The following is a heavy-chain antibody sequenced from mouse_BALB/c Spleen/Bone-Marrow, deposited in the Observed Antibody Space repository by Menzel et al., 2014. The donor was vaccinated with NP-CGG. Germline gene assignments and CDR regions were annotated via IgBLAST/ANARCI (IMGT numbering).Heavy chain of an antibody. CDR1: GFNIKDTY. V-gene: IGHV14-3*02. CDR3: ARGYGSSYGTGYFDV. Sequence: VQLQQSGAELVKPGASVKLSCTASGFNIKDTYMHWVKQRPEQGLEWIGRIDPANGNTKYDPKFQDKATITADTSSNTAYLQLSSLTSEDTAVYYCARGYGSSYGTGYFDVWGAGTTVTVSS. J-gene: IGHJ1*01. CDR2: IDPANGNT. D-gene: IGHD1-1*01.